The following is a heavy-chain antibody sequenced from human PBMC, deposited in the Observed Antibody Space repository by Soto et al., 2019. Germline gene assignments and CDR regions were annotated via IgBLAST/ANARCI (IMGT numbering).Heavy chain of an antibody. J-gene: IGHJ4*02. V-gene: IGHV4-39*01. CDR3: ARWGYYYDSSGPSAPDY. D-gene: IGHD3-22*01. CDR2: IYYSGST. Sequence: SETLSLTCTVSGGSISSSSYYWGWIRQPPGKGLEWIGSIYYSGSTYYNPSLKSRVTISVDTSKNQFSLKLSSVTAADTAVYYCARWGYYYDSSGPSAPDYWGQGTLVTVS. CDR1: GGSISSSSYY.